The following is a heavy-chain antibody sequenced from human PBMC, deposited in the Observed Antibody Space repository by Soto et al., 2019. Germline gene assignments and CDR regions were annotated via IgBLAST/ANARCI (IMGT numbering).Heavy chain of an antibody. CDR3: ARARWHDGSGRVREFDY. D-gene: IGHD3-10*01. J-gene: IGHJ4*02. Sequence: PGGSLRLSCAASGLTFSSYAMSWVRQAPGKGLEWAAAISYDGRNTYYADSVQGRFAISRDNSKNTMYLQMNSLRVEDTAVYYCARARWHDGSGRVREFDYWGQGALVTVSS. CDR1: GLTFSSYA. CDR2: ISYDGRNT. V-gene: IGHV3-33*08.